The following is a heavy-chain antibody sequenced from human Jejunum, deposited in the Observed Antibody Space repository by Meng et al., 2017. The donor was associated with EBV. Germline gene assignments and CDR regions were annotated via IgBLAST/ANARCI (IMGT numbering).Heavy chain of an antibody. D-gene: IGHD3-16*01. CDR3: AKLTDS. V-gene: IGHV3-23*01. CDR2: ISGNGGST. CDR1: GFTFSSST. J-gene: IGHJ4*02. Sequence: EVEPLESGGGLVQPGGSLRLSCAASGFTFSSSTMSWVRQAPGKGLEWVSAISGNGGSTYYADSVKGRFTISRDNSKNTLCLQMNSLRADDTAVYYCAKLTDSWGQGTLVTVSS.